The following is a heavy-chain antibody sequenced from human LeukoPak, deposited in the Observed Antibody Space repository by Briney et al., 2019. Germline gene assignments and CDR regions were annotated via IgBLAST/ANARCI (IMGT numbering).Heavy chain of an antibody. CDR1: GFTFSDRY. Sequence: GGSLRLSCAASGFTFSDRYMDWVRQAPGKGLEWVGRTRNKANSYTTEYAASEKGRFTISRDDSKNSLYLQMNSLKTEDTAVYYCAGSRYGDNSNFDYWGQGTLVTVSS. D-gene: IGHD3-10*01. V-gene: IGHV3-72*01. CDR3: AGSRYGDNSNFDY. J-gene: IGHJ4*02. CDR2: TRNKANSYTT.